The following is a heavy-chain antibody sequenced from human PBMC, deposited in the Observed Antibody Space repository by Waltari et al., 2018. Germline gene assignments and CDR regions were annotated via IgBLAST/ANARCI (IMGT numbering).Heavy chain of an antibody. D-gene: IGHD2-21*02. CDR3: ATHGGGIYCGGDCSYNWFDS. Sequence: EVQLVESGGGLVQPGGSLRLSCAASGFTFSSYWLNWVRQAPGKGLEWVANINQDGSEKYYVDSVKGRFTISRDNAKNSLYLQMNSLRAEDTAVYYCATHGGGIYCGGDCSYNWFDSWGQGTLVTVSS. J-gene: IGHJ5*01. CDR2: INQDGSEK. CDR1: GFTFSSYW. V-gene: IGHV3-7*01.